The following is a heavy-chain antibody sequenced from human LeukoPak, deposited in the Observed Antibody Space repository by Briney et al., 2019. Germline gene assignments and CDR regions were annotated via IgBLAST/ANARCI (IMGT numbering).Heavy chain of an antibody. V-gene: IGHV3-23*01. Sequence: GGSLRLSCAASGFTFSSYAMSWVRQAPGKGLEWVSAISGSGGSTYYADSVKGRFTISRDNSKNTLYLQMNSLRGEDTAVYYCARPSTRSTSYYFYYYGMDVWGQGTTVTVSS. D-gene: IGHD2/OR15-2a*01. J-gene: IGHJ6*02. CDR3: ARPSTRSTSYYFYYYGMDV. CDR2: ISGSGGST. CDR1: GFTFSSYA.